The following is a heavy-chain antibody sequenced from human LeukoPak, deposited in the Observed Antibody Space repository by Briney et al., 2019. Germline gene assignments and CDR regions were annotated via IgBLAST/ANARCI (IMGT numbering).Heavy chain of an antibody. D-gene: IGHD2-2*01. J-gene: IGHJ6*03. CDR1: GYTFTSYG. Sequence: ASVKVSCKASGYTFTSYGISWVRQAPGQGLEWMGWISAYNGNTNYAQKLQGRVTMTTDTSTSTAYMELRSLRSDDTAVYYCATVVVPAALSSYYYMDVWGKGTTVTVSS. V-gene: IGHV1-18*01. CDR3: ATVVVPAALSSYYYMDV. CDR2: ISAYNGNT.